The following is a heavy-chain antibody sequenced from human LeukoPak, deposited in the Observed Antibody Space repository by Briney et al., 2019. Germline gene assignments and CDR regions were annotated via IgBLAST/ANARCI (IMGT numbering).Heavy chain of an antibody. CDR2: MSKDGSIK. D-gene: IGHD1-26*01. CDR3: ARELLRINWFDP. V-gene: IGHV3-30-3*01. Sequence: PGGTLRLSCAASGFPFSSYAMHWVRQAPGKGPEWVAVMSKDGSIKYYADSVRGRFTISRDNSKNTLYLQMNSLRAEDTAVYYCARELLRINWFDPWGQGTLVTVSS. J-gene: IGHJ5*02. CDR1: GFPFSSYA.